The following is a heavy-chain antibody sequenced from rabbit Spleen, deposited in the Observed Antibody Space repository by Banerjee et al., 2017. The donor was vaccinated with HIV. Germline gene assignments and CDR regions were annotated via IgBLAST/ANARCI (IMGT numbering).Heavy chain of an antibody. CDR1: GVSLNDKDV. D-gene: IGHD6-1*01. CDR2: IYADSSGST. Sequence: QEQLEESGGGLVKPEGSLTLTCKASGVSLNDKDVMCWVRQAPGKGLECIACIYADSSGSTWYASWAKGRFTISKTSSTTVTLQMTSLTAADTATYFCAREVLYAAYAGFGDATIYYFDLWGQGTLVTVS. V-gene: IGHV1S45*01. CDR3: AREVLYAAYAGFGDATIYYFDL. J-gene: IGHJ4*01.